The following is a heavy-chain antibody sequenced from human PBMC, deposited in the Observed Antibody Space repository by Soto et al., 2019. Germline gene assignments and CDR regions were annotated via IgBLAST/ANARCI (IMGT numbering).Heavy chain of an antibody. Sequence: ASVKVSCKASGYTFTSYDINWVRQATGQGLEWMGWMNPNSGNTGYAQKFQGRVTMTRNTSTSTAYMELSSLRSEDTAVYYCARGRVFGVVSNYYYGMDVWGQGTTVTVSS. CDR2: MNPNSGNT. CDR1: GYTFTSYD. V-gene: IGHV1-8*01. J-gene: IGHJ6*02. CDR3: ARGRVFGVVSNYYYGMDV. D-gene: IGHD3-3*01.